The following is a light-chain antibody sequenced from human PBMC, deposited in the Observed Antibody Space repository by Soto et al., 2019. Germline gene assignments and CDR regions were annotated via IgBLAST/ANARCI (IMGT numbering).Light chain of an antibody. V-gene: IGKV3-20*01. CDR1: QTISNTF. CDR2: GTS. CDR3: QQYGSSSIT. J-gene: IGKJ5*01. Sequence: EIVLTQSPGTLSLSPGERATPSGMASQTISNTFLAWYQQRPGQAPRLLIYGTSSRATGIPDRFSGSGSGTDFTLTISRLEPEDFVVYYCQQYGSSSITFGQGTRLEI.